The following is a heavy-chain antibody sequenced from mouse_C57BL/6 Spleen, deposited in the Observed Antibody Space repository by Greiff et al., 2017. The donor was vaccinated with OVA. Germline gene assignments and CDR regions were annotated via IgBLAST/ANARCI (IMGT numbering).Heavy chain of an antibody. Sequence: DVKLVESGGGLVKPGGSLKLSCAASGFTFSSYTMSWVRQTPEKRLEWVATISGGGGNTYYPDSVKGRFTISRDNAKNTLYLQMSSLRSEDTALYYCARQLTGTTDYFDYWGQGTTLTVSS. CDR2: ISGGGGNT. CDR3: ARQLTGTTDYFDY. D-gene: IGHD4-1*01. J-gene: IGHJ2*01. V-gene: IGHV5-9*01. CDR1: GFTFSSYT.